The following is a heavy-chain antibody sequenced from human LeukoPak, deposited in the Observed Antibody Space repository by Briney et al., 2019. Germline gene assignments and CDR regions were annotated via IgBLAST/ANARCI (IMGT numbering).Heavy chain of an antibody. D-gene: IGHD2-2*01. CDR3: ASEYCSSTNCYFDY. Sequence: SGSVDYNPSLTSRVTISVDTSNNQFSLKLSSVTAADSALYYCASEYCSSTNCYFDYWGQGTLVTVSS. CDR2: SGSV. J-gene: IGHJ4*02. V-gene: IGHV4-59*01.